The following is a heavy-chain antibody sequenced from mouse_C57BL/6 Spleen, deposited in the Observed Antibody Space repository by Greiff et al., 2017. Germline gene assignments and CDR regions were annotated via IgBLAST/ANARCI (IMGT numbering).Heavy chain of an antibody. V-gene: IGHV5-6*01. CDR3: ARLPGAMDY. Sequence: EVQLVESGGDLVKPGGSLKLSCAASGFTFSSYGMSWVRQTPDKRLEWVATISSGGSYTYYPDSVKGRFTISRDNAKNTLYLQMSSLKSEDTAMYYCARLPGAMDYWGQGTSVTVSS. CDR1: GFTFSSYG. CDR2: ISSGGSYT. J-gene: IGHJ4*01. D-gene: IGHD4-1*01.